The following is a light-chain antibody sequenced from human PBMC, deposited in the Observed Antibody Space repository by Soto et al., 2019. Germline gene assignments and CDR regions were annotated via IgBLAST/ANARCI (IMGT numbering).Light chain of an antibody. CDR1: GSDIGANNL. V-gene: IGLV2-23*02. J-gene: IGLJ2*01. CDR2: EVT. CDR3: CSYAGSRTFT. Sequence: QSALTQPASVSGSPGQSITISCAGGGSDIGANNLVSWYQQHPGTVPRLLIFEVTKRPTGFSSRFSGSKSGNTASLTISGLRAEDEADYHCCSYAGSRTFTFGGGTQLSVL.